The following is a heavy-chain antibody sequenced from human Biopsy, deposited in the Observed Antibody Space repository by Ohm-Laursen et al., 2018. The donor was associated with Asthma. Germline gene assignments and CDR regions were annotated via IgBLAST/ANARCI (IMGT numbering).Heavy chain of an antibody. V-gene: IGHV4-39*01. Sequence: GTLSLTCSVSGDSFTSSSYYWGWIRQPPGKGMEWIGSMYHSGSPYYHPSLKSRATISVDTSKNQLSLKMSSVTAADTAVYFCVRHQYSSSWSTFDYWGQGALVTVSS. CDR3: VRHQYSSSWSTFDY. D-gene: IGHD3-22*01. J-gene: IGHJ4*02. CDR1: GDSFTSSSYY. CDR2: MYHSGSP.